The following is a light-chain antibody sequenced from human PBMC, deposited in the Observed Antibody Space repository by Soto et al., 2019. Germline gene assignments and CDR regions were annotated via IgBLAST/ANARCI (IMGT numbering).Light chain of an antibody. Sequence: DIVMTQSPLSLPVTPGEPASISCRSSQSLLHSSGNNHLHWYLQRPGQSPQLLIYDTSTRATGVPAGFSGSRSGPEFTLTINSLQSEDFAIYYCQPYNNWPLTFGGGTKVDIK. CDR1: QSLLHSSGNNH. V-gene: IGKV2-28*01. CDR2: DTS. J-gene: IGKJ4*01. CDR3: QPYNNWPLT.